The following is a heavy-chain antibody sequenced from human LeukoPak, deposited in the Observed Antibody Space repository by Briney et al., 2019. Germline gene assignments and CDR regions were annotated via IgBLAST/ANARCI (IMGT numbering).Heavy chain of an antibody. CDR3: ARDRSLARYYYDSSGYFDY. CDR2: ISSSSSYI. V-gene: IGHV3-21*01. D-gene: IGHD3-22*01. Sequence: PGGSLRLSCAASGFTFSSYSMNWVRQAPGKGLEWVSSISSSSSYIYYADSVKGRFTISRDNAKNSLYLQMNSLRAKDTAVYYCARDRSLARYYYDSSGYFDYWGQGTLVTVSS. CDR1: GFTFSSYS. J-gene: IGHJ4*02.